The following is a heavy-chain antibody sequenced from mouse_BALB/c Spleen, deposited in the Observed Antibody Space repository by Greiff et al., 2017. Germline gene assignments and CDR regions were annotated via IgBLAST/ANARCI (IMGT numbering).Heavy chain of an antibody. CDR3: AIPWDAMDY. CDR2: INPSNGRT. Sequence: QVQLQQPGAELVKPGASVKLSCKASGYTFTSYWMHWVKQRPGQGLEWIGEINPSNGRTNYNEKFKSKATLTVDKSSSTAYMQLSSLTSEDSAVYYCAIPWDAMDYWGQGTSVTVSS. CDR1: GYTFTSYW. V-gene: IGHV1S81*02. J-gene: IGHJ4*01.